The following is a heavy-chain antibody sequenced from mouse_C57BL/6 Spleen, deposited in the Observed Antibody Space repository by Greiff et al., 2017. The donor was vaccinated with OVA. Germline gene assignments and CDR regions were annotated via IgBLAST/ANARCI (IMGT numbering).Heavy chain of an antibody. D-gene: IGHD1-1*01. Sequence: EVQLQESGPGLVKPSQSLSLTCSVTGYSITSGYYWNWIRQFPGNKLEWMGYISYDGSNNYNPSLKNRISITRDTSKNQFFLKLNSVTTEDTATYYCARRVLRDYFDYWGQGTTLTVSS. CDR2: ISYDGSN. V-gene: IGHV3-6*01. J-gene: IGHJ2*01. CDR1: GYSITSGYY. CDR3: ARRVLRDYFDY.